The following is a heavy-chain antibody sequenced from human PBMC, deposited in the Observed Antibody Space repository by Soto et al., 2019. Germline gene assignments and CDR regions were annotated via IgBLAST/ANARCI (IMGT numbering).Heavy chain of an antibody. CDR1: GYTFTSYG. Sequence: ASVKVSCKASGYTFTSYGISWVRQAPGQGLEWMGWISAYNGNTNYAQKLQGRVTMTTDTSTSTAYMELRSLRSDDTAVYYCARRVRSSTYFDGFDYWGQGTLVTVSS. CDR2: ISAYNGNT. V-gene: IGHV1-18*04. J-gene: IGHJ4*02. D-gene: IGHD3-9*01. CDR3: ARRVRSSTYFDGFDY.